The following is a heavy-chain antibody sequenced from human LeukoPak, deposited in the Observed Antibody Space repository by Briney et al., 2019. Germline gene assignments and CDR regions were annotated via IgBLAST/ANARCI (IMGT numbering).Heavy chain of an antibody. D-gene: IGHD7-27*01. V-gene: IGHV4-39*07. CDR1: GGSISSSSYY. J-gene: IGHJ4*02. CDR3: ARFVGISFAGDYDY. Sequence: PSETLSLTCTVSGGSISSSSYYWGWIRQPPGKGLEWIGGICHSGSTYYNPSLKSRVTISVDTSKNQFSLKLSSVTAADTAVYYCARFVGISFAGDYDYWGQGTLVTVSS. CDR2: ICHSGST.